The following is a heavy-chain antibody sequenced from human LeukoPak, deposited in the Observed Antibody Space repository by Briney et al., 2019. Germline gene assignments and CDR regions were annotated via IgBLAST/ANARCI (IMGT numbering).Heavy chain of an antibody. V-gene: IGHV3-53*04. J-gene: IGHJ6*02. CDR3: ARKGTLGYCSGGSCEDYYYYYGMDV. Sequence: PGGSLRLSCAASGFTVRSNYMSSVRQAPGKGLEWVSVIYSGGSTYYADSVMGRFTISRHNSKNTLYLQMNRLRAEDTAVYYCARKGTLGYCSGGSCEDYYYYYGMDVWGQGTTVTVSS. D-gene: IGHD2-15*01. CDR1: GFTVRSNY. CDR2: IYSGGST.